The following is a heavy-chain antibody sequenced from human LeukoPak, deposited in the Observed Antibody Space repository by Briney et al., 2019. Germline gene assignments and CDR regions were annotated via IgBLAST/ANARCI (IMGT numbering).Heavy chain of an antibody. CDR2: ISSSGGHT. CDR3: ARNPVPGTLDN. J-gene: IGHJ4*02. Sequence: GGSLRLSCAASGFTFNDYYMSWIRQAPGKGLEWVSFISSSGGHTNYADSVEGRFTISRDNAKNSLYLQMNSLRAEDTAVYYCARNPVPGTLDNWVQGTLVTVSS. D-gene: IGHD6-13*01. CDR1: GFTFNDYY. V-gene: IGHV3-11*06.